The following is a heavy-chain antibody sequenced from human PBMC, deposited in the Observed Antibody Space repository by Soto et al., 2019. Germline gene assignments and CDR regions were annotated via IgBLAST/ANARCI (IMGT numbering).Heavy chain of an antibody. CDR1: GGSISSGGYY. D-gene: IGHD3-22*01. V-gene: IGHV4-31*03. J-gene: IGHJ5*02. CDR2: IYYSGST. CDR3: ARGGPDYYDSSGYTGP. Sequence: PSETLSLTFTVSGGSISSGGYYWSWIRPHPGKGLEWIGYIYYSGSTYYNPSLKSRVTISVDTSKNQFSLKLSSVTAADTAVYYCARGGPDYYDSSGYTGPFGQGTLVTVSS.